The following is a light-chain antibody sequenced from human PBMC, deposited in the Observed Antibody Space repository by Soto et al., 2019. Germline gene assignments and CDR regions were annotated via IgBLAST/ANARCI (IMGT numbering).Light chain of an antibody. CDR3: SSYTPRITHV. Sequence: QSVLTQPASVSGSPGQSITISCTGTSSDIGGYNYVSWYQQHPGKAPKLMIYDVNDRPSGVSNRFSGSKSGNTASLTISGLRAEDGVDYYCSSYTPRITHVFGTGT. CDR1: SSDIGGYNY. V-gene: IGLV2-14*01. CDR2: DVN. J-gene: IGLJ1*01.